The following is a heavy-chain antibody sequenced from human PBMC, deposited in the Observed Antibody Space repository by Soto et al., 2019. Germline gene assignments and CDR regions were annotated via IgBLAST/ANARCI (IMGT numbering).Heavy chain of an antibody. J-gene: IGHJ3*02. Sequence: GGSLRLSCAASGFTFSDYYMSWIRQAPGKGLEWVSYISSSSSYTSYADSVKGRSTISRDNAKNSLYLQMNSLRAEDTAVCYCARHTYYYGSSGYYYGDAFDIWGQGTMVTVSS. CDR1: GFTFSDYY. CDR3: ARHTYYYGSSGYYYGDAFDI. D-gene: IGHD3-22*01. V-gene: IGHV3-11*06. CDR2: ISSSSSYT.